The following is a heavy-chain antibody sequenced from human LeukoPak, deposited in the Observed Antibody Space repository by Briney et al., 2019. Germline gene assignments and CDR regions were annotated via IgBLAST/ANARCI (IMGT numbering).Heavy chain of an antibody. CDR1: GGSLSSYY. CDR2: IYYSGST. J-gene: IGHJ5*02. Sequence: SETLSLTCTVSGGSLSSYYWSWIRQPPGKGLEWIGYIYYSGSTNYNPSLTSRVTTSVDTSKNQFSLKLSAVTAADTAVDYCARERQQLVKRWFDPWGQGTLVTVSS. V-gene: IGHV4-59*01. CDR3: ARERQQLVKRWFDP. D-gene: IGHD6-13*01.